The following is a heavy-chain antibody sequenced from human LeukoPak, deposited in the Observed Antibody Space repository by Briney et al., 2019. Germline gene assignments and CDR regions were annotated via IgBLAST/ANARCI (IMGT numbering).Heavy chain of an antibody. CDR2: IYHSGST. V-gene: IGHV4-38-2*01. J-gene: IGHJ4*02. CDR1: GYSISSGYY. D-gene: IGHD2-8*01. CDR3: ARLMPRNFDY. Sequence: SETLSLTCAVSGYSISSGYYWGWIRQPPGKGLEGIGSIYHSGSTYYNPSLKSRVTISVDTSKNQFSLKLSSVTAADTAVYYCARLMPRNFDYWGQGTLVTVSS.